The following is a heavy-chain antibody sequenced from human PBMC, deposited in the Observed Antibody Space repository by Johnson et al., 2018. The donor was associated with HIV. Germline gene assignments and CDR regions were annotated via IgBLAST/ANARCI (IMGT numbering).Heavy chain of an antibody. J-gene: IGHJ3*02. V-gene: IGHV3-30*02. D-gene: IGHD1-26*01. CDR2: IRFDGSNK. Sequence: QVQLVESGGGVVPPGGSLRLSCAASGFTFSSYDMHWVRQVPGKGLEWVAFIRFDGSNKYYADSVKGRFTISRDDSKNTLYLQMNSLRAEDTAVYYCAKVSWEARLGDPFDIWGRGTMVIVSS. CDR3: AKVSWEARLGDPFDI. CDR1: GFTFSSYD.